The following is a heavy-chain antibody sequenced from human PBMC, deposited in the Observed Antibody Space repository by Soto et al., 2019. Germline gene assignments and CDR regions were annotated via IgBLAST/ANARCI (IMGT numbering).Heavy chain of an antibody. CDR3: ATDTTTVTTSAY. J-gene: IGHJ4*02. CDR2: ISSSSSYI. V-gene: IGHV3-21*01. CDR1: GFTFSSYS. Sequence: PGGSLRLSCAASGFTFSSYSMNWVRQAPGKGLEWVSSISSSSSYIYYADSVKGRFTISRDNAKNSLYLQMNSLRAEDTAVYYCATDTTTVTTSAYWGQGTQVTVSS. D-gene: IGHD4-4*01.